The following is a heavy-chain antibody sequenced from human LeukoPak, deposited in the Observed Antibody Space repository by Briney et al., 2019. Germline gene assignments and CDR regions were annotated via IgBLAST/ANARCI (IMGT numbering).Heavy chain of an antibody. V-gene: IGHV4-59*01. CDR3: ARGKRYSSGYFDY. CDR1: GGSISSYY. D-gene: IGHD6-19*01. J-gene: IGHJ4*02. Sequence: SETLSLTCSVSGGSISSYYWSWIRQPPGKGLEWIGYIYYSGSTNYNPSLKSRVTISVGTSKNQFSLKLSSVTAADTAVYYCARGKRYSSGYFDYWGQGTLVTVSS. CDR2: IYYSGST.